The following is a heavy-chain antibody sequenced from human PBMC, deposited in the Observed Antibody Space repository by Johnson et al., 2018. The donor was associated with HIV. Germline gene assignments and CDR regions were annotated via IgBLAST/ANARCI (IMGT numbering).Heavy chain of an antibody. CDR3: VRDDGSDFEAFDI. CDR1: GFTVSSNY. CDR2: IYSGGST. V-gene: IGHV3-53*01. D-gene: IGHD2-21*01. Sequence: VQLVESGGGVVQPGGSLRLSCAASGFTVSSNYMSWVRQAPGKGLEWVSVIYSGGSTYYLDPVKGRFTISRDNARKSLYLQMNNLRAEDTAVYYCVRDDGSDFEAFDIWGLGTMVTVSS. J-gene: IGHJ3*02.